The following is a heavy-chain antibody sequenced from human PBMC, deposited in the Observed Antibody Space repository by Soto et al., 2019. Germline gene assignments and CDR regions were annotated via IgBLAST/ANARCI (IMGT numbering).Heavy chain of an antibody. CDR3: AKFRVVSYSSSWSPTPLYYFDY. CDR2: ISGSGGST. J-gene: IGHJ4*02. D-gene: IGHD6-13*01. CDR1: GFTFSSYA. Sequence: GGSLRLSCAASGFTFSSYAMSWVRQAPGKGLEWVSAISGSGGSTYYADSVKDRFTISRDNSKNTLYLQMNSLRAEDTAVYYCAKFRVVSYSSSWSPTPLYYFDYWGQGTLVTVSS. V-gene: IGHV3-23*01.